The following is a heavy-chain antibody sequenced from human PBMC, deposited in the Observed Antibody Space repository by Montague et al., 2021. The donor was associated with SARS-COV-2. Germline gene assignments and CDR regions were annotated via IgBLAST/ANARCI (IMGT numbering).Heavy chain of an antibody. D-gene: IGHD3-10*01. CDR1: DGSVSAYF. J-gene: IGHJ6*02. Sequence: SETLSLTCDFSDGSVSAYFWSWVRQLPGKGLERIGQVDRSGTAHYSPSLQSRLTLSVDTSNNQVSLNLTPVTATDTATYYCARGRDSGTYFGTKYYFQYGLDVWGQGTTVTVSS. CDR2: VDRSGTA. V-gene: IGHV4-34*01. CDR3: ARGRDSGTYFGTKYYFQYGLDV.